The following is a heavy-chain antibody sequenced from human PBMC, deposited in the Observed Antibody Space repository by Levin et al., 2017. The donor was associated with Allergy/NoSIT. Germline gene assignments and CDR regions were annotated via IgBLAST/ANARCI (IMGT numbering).Heavy chain of an antibody. V-gene: IGHV3-48*01. CDR2: ISSTISRI. CDR3: VRDAGTNWDLDY. J-gene: IGHJ4*02. CDR1: GFTFSRYA. Sequence: PGESLKISCAASGFTFSRYAMNWVRQAPGKGLEWVAYISSTISRIYYADSVKGRFTISRDNAKNSLYLHMNSLRADDTAVYYCVRDAGTNWDLDYWGQGTLVTVPS. D-gene: IGHD1-1*01.